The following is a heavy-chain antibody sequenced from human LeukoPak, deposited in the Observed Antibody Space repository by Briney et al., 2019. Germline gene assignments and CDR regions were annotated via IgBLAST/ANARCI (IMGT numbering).Heavy chain of an antibody. CDR2: IYDSGST. J-gene: IGHJ5*02. Sequence: SETLSLTCTVSGGSISTYYWSWIRQPPGKGLEYIGYIYDSGSTDYNPSLKSRVTISADRSRNQFSLKLSSVTAADTAVYYCAREITTAAAPMNWFDPWGQGTLVTVSS. V-gene: IGHV4-59*12. CDR1: GGSISTYY. D-gene: IGHD6-13*01. CDR3: AREITTAAAPMNWFDP.